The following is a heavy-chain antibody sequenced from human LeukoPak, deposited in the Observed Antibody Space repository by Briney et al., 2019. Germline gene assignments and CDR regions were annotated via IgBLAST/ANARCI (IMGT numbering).Heavy chain of an antibody. CDR2: IYASGST. CDR3: ARDNLPAGINDAFDI. CDR1: GGSISSAGYF. D-gene: IGHD6-13*01. J-gene: IGHJ3*02. V-gene: IGHV4-61*02. Sequence: SETLSLTCTVSGGSISSAGYFWTWIRQPAGKRLEWIGRIYASGSTNYNPSLVSRVALSIDTSRNQFSLRLSSVTAADTAVYYCARDNLPAGINDAFDIWGQGTRVTVSS.